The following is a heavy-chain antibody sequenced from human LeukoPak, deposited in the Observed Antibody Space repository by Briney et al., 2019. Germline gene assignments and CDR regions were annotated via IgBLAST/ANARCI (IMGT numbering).Heavy chain of an antibody. J-gene: IGHJ4*02. CDR3: ARIVQLERGFDY. CDR2: ISSSGSTI. Sequence: GGSLRLSCAASGFTFSSYEMNWVRQAPGKGLEWVSYISSSGSTIYYADSVKGRFTISRDNAKNSLYLQMNSLRAEDTAVYYCARIVQLERGFDYWGQGTLATVSS. D-gene: IGHD1-1*01. CDR1: GFTFSSYE. V-gene: IGHV3-48*03.